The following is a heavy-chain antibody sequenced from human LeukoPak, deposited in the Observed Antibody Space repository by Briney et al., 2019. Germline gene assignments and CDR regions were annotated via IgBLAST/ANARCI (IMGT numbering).Heavy chain of an antibody. CDR2: IYYSGST. Sequence: SETLSLTCTVSGGFISSSSYYWRWIRQPPGKGLEWIGSIYYSGSTNYNPSLKSRVTVSVDTSKNQFSLKLSSVTAADTAVYYYARGTLGDYYGSGSYYNYYYYYMDVWGKGTTVTVSS. V-gene: IGHV4-39*07. CDR1: GGFISSSSYY. J-gene: IGHJ6*03. D-gene: IGHD3-10*01. CDR3: ARGTLGDYYGSGSYYNYYYYYMDV.